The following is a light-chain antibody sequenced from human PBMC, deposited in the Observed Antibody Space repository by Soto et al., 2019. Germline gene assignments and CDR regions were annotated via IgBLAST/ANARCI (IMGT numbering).Light chain of an antibody. V-gene: IGKV3-11*01. Sequence: EIVLTQSPATLSLSPGERATLSCRASQSVGIYLGWYQQRPGQAPRLLIYDASNRAAGIPARFSGSGSGPDFTLTINRLEPEDFAVYYCQHRYTWPPAFGQGTRLDIK. CDR2: DAS. J-gene: IGKJ5*01. CDR3: QHRYTWPPA. CDR1: QSVGIY.